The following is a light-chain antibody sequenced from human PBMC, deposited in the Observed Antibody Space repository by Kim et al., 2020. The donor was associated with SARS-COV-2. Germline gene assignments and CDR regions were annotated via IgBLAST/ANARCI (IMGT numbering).Light chain of an antibody. Sequence: EIVLTQSPGTLSLSPGERATLSCRASQSVSSSYLVWYQQKPGQAPRLVIYGASSRATGIPDRFSGSGSGTDFTLTISRLEPEDFAVYYCQQYGSSPYTFGQGTKLEI. V-gene: IGKV3-20*01. CDR2: GAS. J-gene: IGKJ2*01. CDR1: QSVSSSY. CDR3: QQYGSSPYT.